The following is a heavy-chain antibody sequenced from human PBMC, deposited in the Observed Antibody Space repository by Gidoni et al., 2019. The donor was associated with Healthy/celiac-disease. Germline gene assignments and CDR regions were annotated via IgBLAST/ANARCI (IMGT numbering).Heavy chain of an antibody. CDR3: AKAGYYYDSSLDI. D-gene: IGHD3-22*01. Sequence: EVQLVESGGGLVQPGRSLRLSCAASGFTFDDYAMHWVRQAPGKGLEWVSGISWNSGSIGYADSVKGRFTISRDNAKNSLYLQMNSLRAEDTALYYCAKAGYYYDSSLDIWGQGTMVTVSS. CDR2: ISWNSGSI. CDR1: GFTFDDYA. J-gene: IGHJ3*02. V-gene: IGHV3-9*01.